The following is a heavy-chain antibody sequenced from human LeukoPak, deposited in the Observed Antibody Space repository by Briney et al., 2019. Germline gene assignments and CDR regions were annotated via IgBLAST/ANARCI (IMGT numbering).Heavy chain of an antibody. Sequence: SETLSLTCTVSGGSISSYYWSWLRQPPGKGLDWTGYIDYTGSTKYNPSLKSRVTISVDTSQNHFSLRLSSVAGADTAPYFFAGGPLRAVWYFHLWGRGSPVAV. V-gene: IGHV4-59*01. D-gene: IGHD3-16*01. CDR2: IDYTGST. CDR1: GGSISSYY. J-gene: IGHJ2*01. CDR3: AGGPLRAVWYFHL.